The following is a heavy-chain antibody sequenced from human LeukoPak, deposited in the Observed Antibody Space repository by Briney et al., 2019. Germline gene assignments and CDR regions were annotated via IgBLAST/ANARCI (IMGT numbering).Heavy chain of an antibody. V-gene: IGHV3-23*05. D-gene: IGHD4-17*01. Sequence: GGSLRLSCAASGFTFSSYAMTWVRQAPGKGLGWVSGISKSGNNTYYADSVAGRLTISRDNSKNTLYLQMNSLRADDTAVYYCAAAVTTGRAEHYWGQGTLVTVSS. CDR1: GFTFSSYA. J-gene: IGHJ4*02. CDR3: AAAVTTGRAEHY. CDR2: ISKSGNNT.